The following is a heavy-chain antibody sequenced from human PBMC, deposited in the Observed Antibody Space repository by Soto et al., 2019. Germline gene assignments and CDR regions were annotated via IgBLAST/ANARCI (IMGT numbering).Heavy chain of an antibody. V-gene: IGHV3-23*01. CDR2: IIGSGGST. CDR1: GFTFSSYG. CDR3: AKELEVILTGYLG. Sequence: GGSLRLSCAASGFTFSSYGMSWVRQPPGKGLEWVSSIIGSGGSTYYADSVKGRFTISRDNSKHTLYLQMNSLRADDTAVYYCAKELEVILTGYLGWGQGTLVTVSS. J-gene: IGHJ4*02. D-gene: IGHD3-9*01.